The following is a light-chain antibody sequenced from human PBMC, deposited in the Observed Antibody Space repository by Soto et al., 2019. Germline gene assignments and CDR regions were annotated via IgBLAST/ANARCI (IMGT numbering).Light chain of an antibody. Sequence: QSVLTQPPAVSGAPGQRVTISCTGSSSNIGAGYDVHWYQQLPGTAPNLLIYGNSNRLSGVPDRFSGSKSGTSASLAITGLRVEDEAHYYCQSYYCSLSGWVFGGGTKVNVL. V-gene: IGLV1-40*01. CDR3: QSYYCSLSGWV. CDR1: SSNIGAGYD. J-gene: IGLJ3*02. CDR2: GNS.